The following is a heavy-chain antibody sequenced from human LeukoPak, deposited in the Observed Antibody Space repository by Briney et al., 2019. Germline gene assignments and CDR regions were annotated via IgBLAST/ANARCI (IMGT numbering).Heavy chain of an antibody. J-gene: IGHJ4*02. CDR1: GFTFSSYD. V-gene: IGHV3-13*01. D-gene: IGHD3-22*01. CDR2: IGTAGDT. Sequence: GGSLRLSCAASGFTFSSYDMHWVRQATGKGLEWVSAIGTAGDTYYPGSVKGRFTISRENAKNSLYLQMNSLRAGDTAVYYCARHGRPRRYYYDSRGFDYWGQGTLVTVSS. CDR3: ARHGRPRRYYYDSRGFDY.